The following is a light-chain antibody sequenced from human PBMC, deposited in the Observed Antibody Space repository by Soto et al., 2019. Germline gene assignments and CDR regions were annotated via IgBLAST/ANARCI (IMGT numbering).Light chain of an antibody. Sequence: DIQITQSPSTLSASVGDRVTITCRASQSISNWLAWYQQKPGKAPKLLIYKASSLESGVPSRFSGSGSGTEFTLTIRSLQPDDFATYYCQQYYTYSSLTFGGGTKVDIK. CDR3: QQYYTYSSLT. J-gene: IGKJ4*01. V-gene: IGKV1-5*03. CDR1: QSISNW. CDR2: KAS.